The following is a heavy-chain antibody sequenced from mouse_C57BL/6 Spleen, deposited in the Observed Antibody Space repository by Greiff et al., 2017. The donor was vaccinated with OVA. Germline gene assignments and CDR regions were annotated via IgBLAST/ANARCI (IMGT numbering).Heavy chain of an antibody. CDR2: IHPNSGST. CDR3: ARKAVHYFDY. CDR1: GYTFTSYW. J-gene: IGHJ2*01. Sequence: QVQLKQPGAELVKPGASVKLSCKASGYTFTSYWMHWVKQRPGQGLEWIGMIHPNSGSTNYNEKFKSKATLTVDKSSSTAYMQLSSLTSEDSAVYYCARKAVHYFDYWGQGTTLTVSS. V-gene: IGHV1-64*01.